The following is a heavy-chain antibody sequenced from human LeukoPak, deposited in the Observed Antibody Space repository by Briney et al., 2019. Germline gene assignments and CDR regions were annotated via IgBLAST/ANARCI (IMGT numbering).Heavy chain of an antibody. CDR1: GFSFSDEY. CDR3: GRSRGAGPGAHFDV. CDR2: ISASGSYT. J-gene: IGHJ4*02. V-gene: IGHV3-11*03. D-gene: IGHD6-19*01. Sequence: GGSLRLSCAASGFSFSDEYMSWIRQAPGQGPEWISYISASGSYTNYADSVKGRFTISRDNAKNSLHLQMNSLRAEDTAVYYCGRSRGAGPGAHFDVWGQGILVTVCS.